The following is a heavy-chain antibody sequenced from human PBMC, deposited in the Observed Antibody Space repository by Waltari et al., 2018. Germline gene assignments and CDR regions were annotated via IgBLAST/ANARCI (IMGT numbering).Heavy chain of an antibody. Sequence: QLQLQESGPGLVKPSETLSLTCTVSGGSISSSSYYWGWIRQPPGKGLEWIGSIYYSGSTYYNPSLKSRVTISVDTSKNQFSLKLSSVTAADTAVYYCARAVNDYASWGYYYYYMDVWGKGTTVTVSS. D-gene: IGHD4-17*01. V-gene: IGHV4-39*01. CDR2: IYYSGST. CDR3: ARAVNDYASWGYYYYYMDV. J-gene: IGHJ6*03. CDR1: GGSISSSSYY.